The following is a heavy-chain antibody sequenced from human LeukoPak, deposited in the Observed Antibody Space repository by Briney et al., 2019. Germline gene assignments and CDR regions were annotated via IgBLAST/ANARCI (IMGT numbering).Heavy chain of an antibody. CDR2: INGDGRTT. J-gene: IGHJ4*02. Sequence: PGGSLRLSCAASGFTFSPYWMHWVRQSPGKGLVWVSRINGDGRTTTYADSVKGRFTISRDNVKNTLYLQMNSLTAEDTAVYYCARSMVPLFEDWGQGTLVTVSS. CDR1: GFTFSPYW. CDR3: ARSMVPLFED. V-gene: IGHV3-74*01. D-gene: IGHD4/OR15-4a*01.